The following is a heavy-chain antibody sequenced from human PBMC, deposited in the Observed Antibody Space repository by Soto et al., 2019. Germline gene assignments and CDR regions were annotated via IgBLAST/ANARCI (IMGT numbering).Heavy chain of an antibody. D-gene: IGHD4-17*01. CDR1: GFTFSSYW. Sequence: EVQLVESGGGLVQPGGSLRLSCAASGFTFSSYWMSWVRQAPGKGLEWVANIKQDGSEKYYVDSVKGRFTISRDNAKNSLYLQMNSLRAEDTAVYYCAISLAGYGGNKDDYWGQGTLVTVSS. CDR2: IKQDGSEK. CDR3: AISLAGYGGNKDDY. V-gene: IGHV3-7*01. J-gene: IGHJ4*02.